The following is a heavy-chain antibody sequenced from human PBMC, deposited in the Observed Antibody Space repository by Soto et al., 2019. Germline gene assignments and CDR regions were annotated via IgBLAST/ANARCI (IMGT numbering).Heavy chain of an antibody. V-gene: IGHV3-9*01. J-gene: IGHJ4*02. Sequence: PGGSLRLSCAASGFTFDDYAMHWVRQAPGKGLEWVSGISWNSGSIGYADSVKGRFTISRDNAKNSLYLQMNSLRAEDTALYYCAFSLWLAQPHVLGYWGQGTLVTVSS. CDR2: ISWNSGSI. CDR3: AFSLWLAQPHVLGY. CDR1: GFTFDDYA. D-gene: IGHD6-19*01.